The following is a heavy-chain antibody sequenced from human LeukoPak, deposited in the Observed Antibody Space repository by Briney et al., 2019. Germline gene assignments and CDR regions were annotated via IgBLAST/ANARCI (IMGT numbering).Heavy chain of an antibody. CDR2: INPNSGGT. J-gene: IGHJ5*02. Sequence: ASVKVSCKASGYTFTGYYMHWVRQAPGQGLEWMGWINPNSGGTNYAQKFQGRVTMTRDTSISTAYMELSRLRSDDTAVYYCARGWALGYCSGGSCATSVQFDPWGQGTLVTVSS. CDR3: ARGWALGYCSGGSCATSVQFDP. V-gene: IGHV1-2*02. D-gene: IGHD2-15*01. CDR1: GYTFTGYY.